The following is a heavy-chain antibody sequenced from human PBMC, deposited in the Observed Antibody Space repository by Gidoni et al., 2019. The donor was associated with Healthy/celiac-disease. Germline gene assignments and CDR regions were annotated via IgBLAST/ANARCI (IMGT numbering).Heavy chain of an antibody. D-gene: IGHD2-15*01. CDR1: GFTVSSNS. J-gene: IGHJ1*01. V-gene: IGHV3-53*01. CDR3: ARAAVHCSGGSCSEYFQH. Sequence: EVQLVESGGGLIQPGGSLRLPWSASGFTVSSNSMSWVRQAPVKGLEWVSVIYCGGSTYYADSVKGLFTISRDNSKNTLYLQMNSLRAEDTAVYYCARAAVHCSGGSCSEYFQHWGQGTLVTVSS. CDR2: IYCGGST.